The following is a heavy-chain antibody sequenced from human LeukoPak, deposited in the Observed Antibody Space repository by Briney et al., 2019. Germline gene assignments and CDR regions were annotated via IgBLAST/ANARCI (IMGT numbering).Heavy chain of an antibody. CDR1: GGSISSSNW. V-gene: IGHV4-4*02. Sequence: SGTLSLTCAVSGGSISSSNWWSWVRQPPGKGLEWIGEIYHSGSTNYNPSLKSRVTISVDTSKNQFSLKLSSVTAADTAVYYCARHETVRQDFDYWGQGTLVTVSS. CDR2: IYHSGST. D-gene: IGHD3-10*01. CDR3: ARHETVRQDFDY. J-gene: IGHJ4*02.